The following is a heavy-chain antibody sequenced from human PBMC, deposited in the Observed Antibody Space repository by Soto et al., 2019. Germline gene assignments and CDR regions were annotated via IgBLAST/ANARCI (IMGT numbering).Heavy chain of an antibody. D-gene: IGHD2-2*01. CDR2: IYYSGST. J-gene: IGHJ5*02. CDR1: GGSVSSGSYY. Sequence: NPSETLSLTCTVSGGSVSSGSYYWSWIRQPPGKGLEWIGYIYYSGSTNYNPSLKSRVTISVDTSKNQFSLKLSSVTAADTAVYYCARAYQYQLLKFDPWGQGTLVTVSS. CDR3: ARAYQYQLLKFDP. V-gene: IGHV4-61*01.